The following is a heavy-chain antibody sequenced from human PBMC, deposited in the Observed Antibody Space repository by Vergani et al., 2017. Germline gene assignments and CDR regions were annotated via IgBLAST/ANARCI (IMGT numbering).Heavy chain of an antibody. D-gene: IGHD4-17*01. CDR1: GGTFSSYA. J-gene: IGHJ4*02. CDR3: AGGRDYGDYSDY. V-gene: IGHV1-69*04. Sequence: QVQLVQSGAEVKKPGSSVKVSCKASGGTFSSYAISWVRQAPGQGLEWMGRIIPILGIANYAQKFQGRVTITADKSTSTAYMELSSLRSEDTAVYYCAGGRDYGDYSDYWGQGTLVTVSS. CDR2: IIPILGIA.